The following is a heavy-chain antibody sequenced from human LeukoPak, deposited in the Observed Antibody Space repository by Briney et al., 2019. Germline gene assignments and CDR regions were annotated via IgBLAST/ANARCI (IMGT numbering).Heavy chain of an antibody. J-gene: IGHJ4*02. V-gene: IGHV3-7*01. CDR2: IKQDGSEK. D-gene: IGHD6-19*01. Sequence: GGTLRLSCAASGFTLSTYWMYWVRQAPGKGLEWVANIKQDGSEKYYVDSVKGRFTISRDNAKNSLYLQMNSLRAEDTAVYYCARIKSSGWYKYWGQGTLVTVSS. CDR1: GFTLSTYW. CDR3: ARIKSSGWYKY.